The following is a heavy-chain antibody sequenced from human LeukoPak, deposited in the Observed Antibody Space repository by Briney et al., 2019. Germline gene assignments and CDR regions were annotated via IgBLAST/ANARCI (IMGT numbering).Heavy chain of an antibody. CDR2: INPNSGGT. V-gene: IGHV1-2*02. D-gene: IGHD2-2*02. J-gene: IGHJ3*02. Sequence: ASVKVSCKGSGHTFTGYYMHWVRQAPGQGLEWMGWINPNSGGTNYAQKFQGRVTMTRDTSISTAYMELSRLRSDDTAVYYCASPQLGYCSSTSCYNDAFDMWGQGTMVTVSS. CDR3: ASPQLGYCSSTSCYNDAFDM. CDR1: GHTFTGYY.